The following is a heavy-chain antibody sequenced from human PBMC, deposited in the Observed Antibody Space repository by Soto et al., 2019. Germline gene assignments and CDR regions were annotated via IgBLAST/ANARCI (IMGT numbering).Heavy chain of an antibody. Sequence: GGSLRLSCAASVFPCVSYDMTWVRQAPGKGLEWVSTILVDGRTFYVDSVKGRFTISRDNSRNTVYLQMNSLTAGDTALYYCAKATATGGGAFDFCGQGTMVTVSS. D-gene: IGHD2-8*02. CDR1: VFPCVSYD. CDR3: AKATATGGGAFDF. V-gene: IGHV3-23*01. CDR2: ILVDGRT. J-gene: IGHJ3*01.